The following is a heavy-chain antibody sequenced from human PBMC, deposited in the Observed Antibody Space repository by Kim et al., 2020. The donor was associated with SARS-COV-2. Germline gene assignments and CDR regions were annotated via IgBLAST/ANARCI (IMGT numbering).Heavy chain of an antibody. CDR1: GGSISTTSYS. CDR2: IYSIGST. V-gene: IGHV4-39*01. Sequence: SETLSLTCTVSGGSISTTSYSWGWIRQPPGKGLEGLGIIYSIGSTYYSPSLRSPVTLSVDTSKNQFSLRLSSVTAAATAPSYCATRAVVRGVVTDFD. D-gene: IGHD3-10*01. CDR3: ATRAVVRGVVTDFD. J-gene: IGHJ4*01.